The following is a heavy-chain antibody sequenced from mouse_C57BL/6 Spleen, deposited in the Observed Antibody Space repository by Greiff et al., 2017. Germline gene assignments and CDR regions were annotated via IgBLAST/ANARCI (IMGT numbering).Heavy chain of an antibody. D-gene: IGHD1-1*01. CDR3: AREGYYYGSSPYYFDY. CDR1: GYTFTDYN. V-gene: IGHV1-18*01. Sequence: EVQLQQSGPELVKPGASVKIPCKASGYTFTDYNMDWVKQSHGKSLEWIGDINPNNGGTIYNQKFKGKATLTVDKSSSTAYMELRSLTSEDTAVYYCAREGYYYGSSPYYFDYWGQGTTLTVSS. CDR2: INPNNGGT. J-gene: IGHJ2*01.